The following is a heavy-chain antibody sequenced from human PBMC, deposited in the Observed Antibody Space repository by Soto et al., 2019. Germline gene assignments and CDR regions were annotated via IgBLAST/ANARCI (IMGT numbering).Heavy chain of an antibody. CDR3: ATAGGDPGIAYYYYYYMDV. CDR2: FDPEDGET. V-gene: IGHV1-24*01. J-gene: IGHJ6*03. D-gene: IGHD6-13*01. CDR1: GYTLTELS. Sequence: ASVKVSCKVSGYTLTELSMHWVRQAPGKGLEWMGGFDPEDGETIYAQKFQGRVTMTEDTSTDTAYMELSSLRSEDTAVYYCATAGGDPGIAYYYYYYMDVWGKGTTVTVSS.